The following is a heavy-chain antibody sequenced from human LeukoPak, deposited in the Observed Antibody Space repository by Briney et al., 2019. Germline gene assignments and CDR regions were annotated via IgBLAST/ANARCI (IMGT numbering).Heavy chain of an antibody. Sequence: ASVKVSCKASGYTFTSYGISWVRQAPGQGLEWMGWISAYNGNTNYAQKLQGRVTMTTDTSTSTAYMELSRLRSDDTAVYYCARDYDSSGYSRSYYYYYMDVWGKGTTVTVSS. CDR3: ARDYDSSGYSRSYYYYYMDV. J-gene: IGHJ6*03. V-gene: IGHV1-18*01. CDR2: ISAYNGNT. CDR1: GYTFTSYG. D-gene: IGHD3-22*01.